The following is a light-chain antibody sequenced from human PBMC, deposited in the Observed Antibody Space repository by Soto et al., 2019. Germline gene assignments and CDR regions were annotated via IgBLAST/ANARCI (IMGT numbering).Light chain of an antibody. V-gene: IGKV3-11*01. CDR1: QSVSSY. J-gene: IGKJ3*01. CDR3: QHRSNWPPIFT. Sequence: EIVLTQSPATLSLSPGERATLSCRASQSVSSYLAWYQQKPGQAPRLLIYDASNKATGIPARFSGSGSGTDFTLTISSLEPEDFAGYYCQHRSNWPPIFTFGPGTKVDIK. CDR2: DAS.